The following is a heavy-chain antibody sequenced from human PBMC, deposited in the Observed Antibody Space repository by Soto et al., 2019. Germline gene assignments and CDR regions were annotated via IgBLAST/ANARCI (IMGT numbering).Heavy chain of an antibody. CDR2: IYYSGST. CDR3: ARQHGDLYYFDY. D-gene: IGHD4-17*01. Sequence: SETLSLTCTVSGGSISSYYWSWIRQPPGKGLEWIGYIYYSGSTNYNPSLKSRVTISVDTSKNQFSLKLSSVTAADTAVYYCARQHGDLYYFDYWGQGALVTVSS. V-gene: IGHV4-59*01. J-gene: IGHJ4*02. CDR1: GGSISSYY.